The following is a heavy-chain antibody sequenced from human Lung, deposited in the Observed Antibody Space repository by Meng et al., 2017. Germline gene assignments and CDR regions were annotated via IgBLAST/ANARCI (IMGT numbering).Heavy chain of an antibody. D-gene: IGHD6-13*01. CDR1: GYTFPDYW. CDR3: ARDEDISAAGKLFGDY. CDR2: INPKSGDT. V-gene: IGHV1-2*06. Sequence: GQLWQSGAEVKKPGASVKVSCKASGYTFPDYWLHWVRRAPGQGLEWMGRINPKSGDTHYAQRFQGRVTMTGDTSISTAYMELSGLRSDDTAMYYCARDEDISAAGKLFGDYWGQGTLVTVSS. J-gene: IGHJ4*02.